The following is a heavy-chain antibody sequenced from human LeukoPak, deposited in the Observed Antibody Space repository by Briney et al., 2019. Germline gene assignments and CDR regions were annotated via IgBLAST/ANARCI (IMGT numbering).Heavy chain of an antibody. Sequence: PSETLSLTCAVYGGSFSGYYWSWIRQPPGKGLEWIGEINHSGSTNYNPSLKSRVTISVDTSKNQFSLKLSSVTAADTAVYYCARFGGNSHARYWGQGTLLTVSS. V-gene: IGHV4-34*01. CDR2: INHSGST. CDR1: GGSFSGYY. CDR3: ARFGGNSHARY. J-gene: IGHJ4*02. D-gene: IGHD4-23*01.